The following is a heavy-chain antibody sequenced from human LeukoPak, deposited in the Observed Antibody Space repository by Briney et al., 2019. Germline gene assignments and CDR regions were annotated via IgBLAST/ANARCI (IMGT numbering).Heavy chain of an antibody. CDR2: IYYSGST. V-gene: IGHV4-30-4*01. D-gene: IGHD3-10*01. Sequence: PSQTLSLTCTVSGGSISSGDYYWSWIRQPPGKGLGWIGYIYYSGSTYYNPSLKSRVTISVDTSKNQFSLKLSSVTAADTAVYYCARAPLLWFGELWAPPGMDVWGQGTTVTVSS. J-gene: IGHJ6*02. CDR3: ARAPLLWFGELWAPPGMDV. CDR1: GGSISSGDYY.